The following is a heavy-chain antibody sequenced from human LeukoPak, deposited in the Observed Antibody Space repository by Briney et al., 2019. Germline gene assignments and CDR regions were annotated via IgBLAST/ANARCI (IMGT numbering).Heavy chain of an antibody. CDR3: AKLAYYYYMDV. CDR1: GFIFAGYA. CDR2: ISGSGGST. D-gene: IGHD5-12*01. J-gene: IGHJ6*03. Sequence: GGSLRLSCAASGFIFAGYAMSWVRQAPGQGLEWVSYISGSGGSTYHADSVKGRFIVSRDNSQNRLYLQMNNLRAEDTAVYYCAKLAYYYYMDVWGKGTTVTVSS. V-gene: IGHV3-23*01.